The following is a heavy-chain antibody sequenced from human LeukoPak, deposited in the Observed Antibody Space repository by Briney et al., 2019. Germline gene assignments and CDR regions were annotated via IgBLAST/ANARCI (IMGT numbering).Heavy chain of an antibody. V-gene: IGHV4-34*01. CDR1: GGSFSGYY. CDR2: IDHSGST. CDR3: ASEGNYYGSGSLDAFDI. D-gene: IGHD3-10*01. Sequence: PSETLSLTCAVYGGSFSGYYWSWIRQPPGKGLEWIGEIDHSGSTNYNPSLKSRVTISVDTSKTQFSLKLSSVTAAATAVYYCASEGNYYGSGSLDAFDIWGQGTMVTVSS. J-gene: IGHJ3*02.